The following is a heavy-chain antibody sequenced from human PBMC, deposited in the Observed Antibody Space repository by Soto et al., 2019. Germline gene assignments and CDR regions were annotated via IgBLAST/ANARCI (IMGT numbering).Heavy chain of an antibody. J-gene: IGHJ4*02. V-gene: IGHV3-23*01. CDR1: GFTFSTYA. CDR2: IGGDGVTT. CDR3: AKGASWQYCSGETCFY. Sequence: EVQLLESGGGLVKPGGSLRLSCAASGFTFSTYALSWVRQAPGKGLEWVSGIGGDGVTTFYADSVKGRFTISRVNSKNSLYLQMGSLRVEDTAVYYGAKGASWQYCSGETCFYWGQGTLGTVSS. D-gene: IGHD2-15*01.